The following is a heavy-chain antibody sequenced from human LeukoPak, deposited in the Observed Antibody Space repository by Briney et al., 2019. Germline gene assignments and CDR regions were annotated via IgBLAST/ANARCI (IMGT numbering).Heavy chain of an antibody. Sequence: KASETLSLTCAVYGGSFSGYYWTCIRQSPGKGLEWIGEINHSGSTNYNPSLKSRVSISIDTSKNHLSLKLSSVTAADTAVYYCARGRVSVTGYYFAMDVWGQGTTVTVSS. CDR1: GGSFSGYY. CDR3: ARGRVSVTGYYFAMDV. D-gene: IGHD2-21*02. V-gene: IGHV4-34*01. J-gene: IGHJ6*02. CDR2: INHSGST.